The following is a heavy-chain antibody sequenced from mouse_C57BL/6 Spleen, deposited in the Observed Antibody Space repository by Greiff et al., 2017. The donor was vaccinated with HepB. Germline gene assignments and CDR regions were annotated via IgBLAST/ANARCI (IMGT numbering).Heavy chain of an antibody. CDR2: ISSGGSYT. V-gene: IGHV5-6*01. D-gene: IGHD1-1*01. J-gene: IGHJ2*01. Sequence: EVKLQESGGDLVKPGGSLKLSCAASGFTFSSYGMSWVRQTPDKRLEWVATISSGGSYTYYPDSVKGRYTISRDNAKNALYLHRSVLKSEDTAMYYCARQFITTVVAGGYYFDYWGQGTTLTVSS. CDR1: GFTFSSYG. CDR3: ARQFITTVVAGGYYFDY.